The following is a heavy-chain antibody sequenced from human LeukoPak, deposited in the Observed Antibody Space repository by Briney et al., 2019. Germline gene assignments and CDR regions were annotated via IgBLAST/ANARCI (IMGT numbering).Heavy chain of an antibody. J-gene: IGHJ6*04. V-gene: IGHV3-21*05. CDR2: ITLTSNFI. CDR3: ARSLLDV. CDR1: GFTFSDYS. Sequence: GGSLRLSCVASGFTFSDYSMNWVRQAPGKGLEWLAYITLTSNFIYYTDSVKGRFTISRDNAKNSLFLQMNSLRAEDTAIYYCARSLLDVWGKGTTVTVSS.